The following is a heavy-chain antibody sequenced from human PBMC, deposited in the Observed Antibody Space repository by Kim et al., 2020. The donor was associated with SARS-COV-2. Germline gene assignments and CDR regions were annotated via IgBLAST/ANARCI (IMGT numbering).Heavy chain of an antibody. V-gene: IGHV4-34*01. Sequence: TPSLKSRVTISVDTSKNQFSLKLSSVTAADTAVYYCAREFEDSGYDYIDYWGQGTLVTVSS. J-gene: IGHJ4*02. CDR3: AREFEDSGYDYIDY. D-gene: IGHD5-12*01.